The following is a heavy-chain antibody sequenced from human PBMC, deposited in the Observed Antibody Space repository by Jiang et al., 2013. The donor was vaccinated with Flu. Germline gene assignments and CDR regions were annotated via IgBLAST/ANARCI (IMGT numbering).Heavy chain of an antibody. J-gene: IGHJ6*02. CDR3: ARDTGTLRNYYGMDV. D-gene: IGHD1-1*01. Sequence: SQTLSLTCAISGGSVSSNSAAWNWIRQSPSRGLEWLGRTYYRSKWYSVYAVFVRSRITINSDTSKNQFSLQLNSVTPEDTAVYYCARDTGTLRNYYGMDVWGQGTTVTVSS. CDR1: GGSVSSNSAA. CDR2: TYYRSKWYS. V-gene: IGHV6-1*01.